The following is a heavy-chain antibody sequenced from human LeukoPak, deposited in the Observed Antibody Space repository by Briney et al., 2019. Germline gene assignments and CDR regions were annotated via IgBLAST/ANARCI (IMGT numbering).Heavy chain of an antibody. CDR2: IYYSGST. V-gene: IGHV4-59*08. Sequence: PSETLSLTCTVSGGSIRSYYWSWIRQPPGKGLEWIGYIYYSGSTNYNPSLKSRVTISVDTSKNQFSLKLSSVTAADTAVYYCARYPLYCSGGSCYSDYWGQGTLVTVSS. J-gene: IGHJ4*02. CDR3: ARYPLYCSGGSCYSDY. D-gene: IGHD2-15*01. CDR1: GGSIRSYY.